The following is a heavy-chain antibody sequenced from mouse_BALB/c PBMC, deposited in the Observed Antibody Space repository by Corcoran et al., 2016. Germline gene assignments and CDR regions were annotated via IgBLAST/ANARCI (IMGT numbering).Heavy chain of an antibody. CDR1: GYTFTNYW. CDR2: IYPGGGYT. Sequence: QVPLQPSGAELVRPGTSVKISCTASGYTFTNYWLGWVKRRPGHGLERIGDIYPGGGYTNYNEKFKGKATLTADTSSSTAYMQLSSLTSEDSAVYFCARFYYGSSSGYLDVWGAGTTVTVSS. V-gene: IGHV1-63*02. J-gene: IGHJ1*01. D-gene: IGHD1-1*01. CDR3: ARFYYGSSSGYLDV.